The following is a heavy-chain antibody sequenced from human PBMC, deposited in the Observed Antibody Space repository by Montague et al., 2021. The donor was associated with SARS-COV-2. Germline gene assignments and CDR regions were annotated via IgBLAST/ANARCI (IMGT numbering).Heavy chain of an antibody. Sequence: VKPTQTLTLTCSFSGFSLRTSGVGVGWIRQPPGNALEWLAVIYWDDDKRYSPSLKSRLTITKDTSKNQVVLTMTNMDPVDTATYYCVHSYADYLLDYWGQGTLVSDSS. D-gene: IGHD4-17*01. J-gene: IGHJ4*02. CDR3: VHSYADYLLDY. V-gene: IGHV2-5*02. CDR1: GFSLRTSGVG. CDR2: IYWDDDK.